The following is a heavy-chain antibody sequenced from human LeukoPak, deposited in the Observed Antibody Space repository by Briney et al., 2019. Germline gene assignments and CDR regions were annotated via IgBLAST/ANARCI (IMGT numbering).Heavy chain of an antibody. Sequence: ASVKVSRKVSGYTFTDYDFNWVRQASGQGRGWMGWMNPNSGNTGYAQKFPGRLHMPSDTIINTAYSELSSLTSHDHALSYCARKGASDLWGQGTLVSVP. CDR3: ARKGASDL. CDR2: MNPNSGNT. CDR1: GYTFTDYD. J-gene: IGHJ4*02. D-gene: IGHD3/OR15-3a*01. V-gene: IGHV1-8*01.